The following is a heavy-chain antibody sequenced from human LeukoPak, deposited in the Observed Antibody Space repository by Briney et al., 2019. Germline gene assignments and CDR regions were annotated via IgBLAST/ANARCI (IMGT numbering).Heavy chain of an antibody. D-gene: IGHD5-18*01. CDR1: GGSFSGYY. CDR2: IYYSGST. V-gene: IGHV4-34*01. CDR3: ARGDTAMVVDMDV. J-gene: IGHJ6*03. Sequence: PSETLSLTCAVYGGSFSGYYWSWIRQPPGKGLEWIGSIYYSGSTYYNPSLKSRVTISVDTSKNQFSLKLSSVTAADTAVYYCARGDTAMVVDMDVWGKGTTVTVSS.